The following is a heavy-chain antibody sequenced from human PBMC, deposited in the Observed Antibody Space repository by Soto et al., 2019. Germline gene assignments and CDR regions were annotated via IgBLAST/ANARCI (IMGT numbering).Heavy chain of an antibody. CDR1: GFSLSTSGMG. V-gene: IGHV2-5*02. J-gene: IGHJ4*02. Sequence: QITLKESGPTLVKPTQTFTLACTFSGFSLSTSGMGVGWIRQPPGKALEWLALIYWDDDKRYSPSLKSRLTNTKDTYKNQVVLKMTNMDPVDTATYYCAHYSSTSSFDYWGQGTLVTVSS. CDR2: IYWDDDK. CDR3: AHYSSTSSFDY. D-gene: IGHD6-13*01.